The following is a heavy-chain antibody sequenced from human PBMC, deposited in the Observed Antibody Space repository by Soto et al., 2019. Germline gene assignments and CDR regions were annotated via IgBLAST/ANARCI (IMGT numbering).Heavy chain of an antibody. CDR2: MNPNSGNT. J-gene: IGHJ5*02. CDR3: ERGLRYSNTP. CDR1: GYTFTSYD. D-gene: IGHD6-13*01. Sequence: XSVKVSCKASGYTFTSYDINWVRQATGQGLEWMGWMNPNSGNTGYAQKFQGRVTMTRNTSISTAYMELSSLRSEDTAMYYCERGLRYSNTPWGQGTLVTVSS. V-gene: IGHV1-8*01.